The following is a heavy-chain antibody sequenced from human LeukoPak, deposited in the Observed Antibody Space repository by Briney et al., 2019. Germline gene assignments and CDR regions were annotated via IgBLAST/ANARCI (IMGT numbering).Heavy chain of an antibody. V-gene: IGHV3-23*01. Sequence: GGSLRLSCAVSGITLSNYGMSWVRQAPGKGLEWVAGISDSGGRTNYADSVKGRFTISRDNPKNTLYLQMNSLRPEDTAVYFCAKRGVVIRVILVGFHKEANYFDSWGQGALVPVSS. CDR1: GITLSNYG. D-gene: IGHD3-22*01. J-gene: IGHJ4*02. CDR3: AKRGVVIRVILVGFHKEANYFDS. CDR2: ISDSGGRT.